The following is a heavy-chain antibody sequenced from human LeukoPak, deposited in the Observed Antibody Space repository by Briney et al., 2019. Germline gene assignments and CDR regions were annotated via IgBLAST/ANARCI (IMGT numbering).Heavy chain of an antibody. V-gene: IGHV4-30-2*01. CDR2: IYHSGST. D-gene: IGHD4-23*01. Sequence: SQTLSLTCTVSGGSISSGGYYWSWIRQPPGKGLEWIGYIYHSGSTYYNPSLKSRVTISVDTSKNQFSLKLSSVTAADTAVYYCARLGVTTVVTHYYFDYWGQGTLVTVSS. CDR3: ARLGVTTVVTHYYFDY. J-gene: IGHJ4*02. CDR1: GGSISSGGYY.